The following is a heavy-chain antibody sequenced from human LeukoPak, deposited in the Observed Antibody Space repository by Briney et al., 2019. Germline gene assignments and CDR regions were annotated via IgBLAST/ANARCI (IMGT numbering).Heavy chain of an antibody. V-gene: IGHV1-18*01. CDR2: ISAYNGNT. J-gene: IGHJ6*02. D-gene: IGHD3-22*01. CDR3: ARKGNYDSSGYYYPLTYYYYGMDV. Sequence: ASVKVSCKASGYTFTSYGISWVRQAPGQGLEWMGWISAYNGNTNYAQKLQGRVTMTTDTSTSTAYMELRCLRSDDTAVYYCARKGNYDSSGYYYPLTYYYYGMDVWGQGTTVTVSS. CDR1: GYTFTSYG.